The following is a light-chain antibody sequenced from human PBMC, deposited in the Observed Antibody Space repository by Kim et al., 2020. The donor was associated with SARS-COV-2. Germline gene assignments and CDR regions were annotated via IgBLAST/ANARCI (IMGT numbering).Light chain of an antibody. J-gene: IGLJ2*01. CDR1: SSDVGAYNY. CDR2: DVS. Sequence: GQSITISCTGTSSDVGAYNYVSWYQQHPGKAPKFIIYDVSNRPSGVSNRFSGSKSGNTASLTISGLQAEDEADYYCSSYRSSNTVIFGGGTQLTVL. V-gene: IGLV2-14*03. CDR3: SSYRSSNTVI.